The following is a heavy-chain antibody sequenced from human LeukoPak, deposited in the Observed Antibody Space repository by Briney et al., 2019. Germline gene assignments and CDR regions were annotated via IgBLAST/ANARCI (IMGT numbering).Heavy chain of an antibody. D-gene: IGHD3-22*01. V-gene: IGHV3-7*04. CDR2: IKQDGSEK. J-gene: IGHJ4*02. CDR3: ARGSHYYDSSGYYAAGY. Sequence: GGSLRLSCAASGFTFSSYWMSWVRQAPGKGLEWVANIKQDGSEKYYVDSVKGRFTISRDNAKNPLYLQMNRLRAEDTAVYYCARGSHYYDSSGYYAAGYWGQGTLVTVSS. CDR1: GFTFSSYW.